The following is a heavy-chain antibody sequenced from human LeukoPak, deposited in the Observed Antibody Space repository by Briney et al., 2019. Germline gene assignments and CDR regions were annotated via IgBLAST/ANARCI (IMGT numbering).Heavy chain of an antibody. V-gene: IGHV4-59*02. CDR3: ARYPLAFDF. Sequence: SETLSLTCTVSGDSVTNHQWSWVRQPAGKGLEWVAYIHHSGSTNYNPSLKYPVTISIDTSKNQFSLRLISVTAADTAVYYCARYPLAFDFWGQGILVTVSS. D-gene: IGHD6-6*01. CDR1: GDSVTNHQ. CDR2: IHHSGST. J-gene: IGHJ4*02.